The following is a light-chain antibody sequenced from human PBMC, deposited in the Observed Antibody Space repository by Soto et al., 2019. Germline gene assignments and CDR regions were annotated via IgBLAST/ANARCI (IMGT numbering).Light chain of an antibody. J-gene: IGLJ1*01. CDR1: SSDVGSYNR. CDR3: NSYTNSNTYV. Sequence: QSVLTQPPSVSGSPGQSVTISCTGTSSDVGSYNRVSWYQQPPGTAPKLMIYEVSNRPSGVPDRFSGSKSGNTASLTISGLQAEDEADYYCNSYTNSNTYVFGTGTKVTVL. CDR2: EVS. V-gene: IGLV2-18*02.